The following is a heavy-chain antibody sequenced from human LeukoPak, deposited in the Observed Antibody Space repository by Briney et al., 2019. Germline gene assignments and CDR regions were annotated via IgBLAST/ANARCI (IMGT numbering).Heavy chain of an antibody. Sequence: AGGSPRLSCAASGFTFSSYGMHWVRQAPGKGLEWVAFIRYDGSNKYYADSVKGRFTISRDNSKNTLYLQMNSLRAEDTAVYYCAKLQGDITMVRGVPNGFDYWGQGTLVTVSS. V-gene: IGHV3-30*02. D-gene: IGHD3-10*01. CDR2: IRYDGSNK. CDR1: GFTFSSYG. J-gene: IGHJ4*01. CDR3: AKLQGDITMVRGVPNGFDY.